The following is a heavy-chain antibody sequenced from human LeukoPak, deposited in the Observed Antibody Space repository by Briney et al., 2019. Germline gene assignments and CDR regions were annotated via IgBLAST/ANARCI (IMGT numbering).Heavy chain of an antibody. CDR1: GGSISSYY. D-gene: IGHD3-22*01. J-gene: IGHJ4*02. V-gene: IGHV4-59*08. CDR3: AACYYDSGGYYSLDY. CDR2: IYYSGST. Sequence: SETLSLTCTVSGGSISSYYWSWIRQPPGKGLEWIGYIYYSGSTNYNPSLKSRVTISVDTSKNQFSLKLSSVTAADTAVYYCAACYYDSGGYYSLDYWGQGTLVTVSS.